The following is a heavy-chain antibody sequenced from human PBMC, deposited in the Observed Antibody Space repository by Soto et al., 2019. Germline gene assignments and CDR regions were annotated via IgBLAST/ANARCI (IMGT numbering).Heavy chain of an antibody. Sequence: PSETLSLTCPVSGGSLSGYYWTWSRPPPPTGQGRRGEINHSGGTNYNPSLKSRVTISVDTAKNQFSLKLGSVTAADTAVYYCARVMGYCSSASCYRTYYYMDVWGKGTTVTVSS. V-gene: IGHV4-34*01. CDR1: GGSLSGYY. CDR2: INHSGGT. J-gene: IGHJ6*03. D-gene: IGHD2-2*01. CDR3: ARVMGYCSSASCYRTYYYMDV.